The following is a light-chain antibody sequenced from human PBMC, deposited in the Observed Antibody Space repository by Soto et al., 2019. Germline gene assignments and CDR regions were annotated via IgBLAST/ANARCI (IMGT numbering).Light chain of an antibody. CDR3: SSYTSSGTRV. V-gene: IGLV2-14*01. Sequence: QSALTQPASVSGSPGQSITISCTGTSSDVGGYNYVSWYQQHPGKAPKLMIYEVSNRPSGVSNPFSGSKSGNTASLTNSGLQSEDETDYYWSSYTSSGTRVFGGGTELTVL. CDR1: SSDVGGYNY. J-gene: IGLJ3*02. CDR2: EVS.